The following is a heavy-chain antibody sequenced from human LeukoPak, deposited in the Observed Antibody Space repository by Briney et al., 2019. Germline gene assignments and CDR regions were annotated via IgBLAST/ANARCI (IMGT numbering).Heavy chain of an antibody. D-gene: IGHD3-16*02. CDR3: AREGGFGYDDAFDT. Sequence: GGSLRLSCAASGFTFSSYNMNWVRQAPGKGLEWISYISGSGSSIFYADSLQGRFTVSRDNAKNSVYLQMNSLRAEDTAVYYCAREGGFGYDDAFDTWGHGTTVTVSS. V-gene: IGHV3-48*03. CDR2: ISGSGSSI. CDR1: GFTFSSYN. J-gene: IGHJ3*02.